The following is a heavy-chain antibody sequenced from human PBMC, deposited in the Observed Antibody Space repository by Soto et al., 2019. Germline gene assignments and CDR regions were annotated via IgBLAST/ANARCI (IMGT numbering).Heavy chain of an antibody. D-gene: IGHD5-12*01. CDR1: GFTFDDNA. CDR3: AKVATAYYFDY. J-gene: IGHJ4*02. Sequence: PGGSLRLSCAVSGFTFDDNAMHWVRQAPEKGLEWVSGINWKSDIGYADSVKGRFTISRDNSKNTLYLQMNSLRAEDTAVYYCAKVATAYYFDYWGQGTLVTVSS. CDR2: INWKSDI. V-gene: IGHV3-9*01.